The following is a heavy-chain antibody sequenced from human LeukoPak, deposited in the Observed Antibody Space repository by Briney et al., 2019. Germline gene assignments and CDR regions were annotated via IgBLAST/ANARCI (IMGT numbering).Heavy chain of an antibody. CDR3: AKDHFGSSWPYYIDY. CDR2: IRYDGSNQ. Sequence: PGGSLRLSCAASGFTLSSYGMHWVRQAPGKGLEWVAFIRYDGSNQYSADSVKGRFTISRDNSKNTLYLQTNSLRAEDTAVYYCAKDHFGSSWPYYIDYWGQGTLVTVSS. D-gene: IGHD6-13*01. J-gene: IGHJ4*02. CDR1: GFTLSSYG. V-gene: IGHV3-30*02.